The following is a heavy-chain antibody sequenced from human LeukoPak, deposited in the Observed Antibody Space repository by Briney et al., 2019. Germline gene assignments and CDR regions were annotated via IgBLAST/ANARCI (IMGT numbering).Heavy chain of an antibody. CDR2: ISSSSSYI. CDR3: ARGYCSGGSCYFNYFDY. D-gene: IGHD2-15*01. J-gene: IGHJ4*02. V-gene: IGHV3-21*01. CDR1: GFTFSTYS. Sequence: PGGSLRLSCAASGFTFSTYSMNWVRQAPGKRLEWVSSISSSSSYIYYADSVKGRFTISRDNAKNSLYLQMNSLRAEDTAVYYCARGYCSGGSCYFNYFDYWGQGTLVTVSS.